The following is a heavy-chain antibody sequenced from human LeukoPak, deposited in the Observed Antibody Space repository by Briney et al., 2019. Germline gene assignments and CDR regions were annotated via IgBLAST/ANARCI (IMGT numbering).Heavy chain of an antibody. CDR3: ARADRLHGGPYLIGP. CDR1: GYSFTDYY. V-gene: IGHV1-2*02. D-gene: IGHD2-21*01. Sequence: ASVKVSCKASGYSFTDYYMHWVRQAPGQGLEWMGWINLNSGDIKFARKFQGRVTMTRDTSITTVYMEVSRLTSDDTAIYYCARADRLHGGPYLIGPWGQGTLVTVSS. J-gene: IGHJ5*02. CDR2: INLNSGDI.